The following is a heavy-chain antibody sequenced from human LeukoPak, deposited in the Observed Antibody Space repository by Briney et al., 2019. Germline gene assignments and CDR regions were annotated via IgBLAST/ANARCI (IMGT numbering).Heavy chain of an antibody. CDR1: GFTFSTCS. J-gene: IGHJ3*02. Sequence: GGSLRLSCAASGFTFSTCSMNWVRQAPGKGLEWVSSISSSSTYIYYADSVKGRFTISRDNAKNSLYLQMNRLRAEDTAVYYCAAGGSSWYVRAPNAFDIWGQGTMVTVSS. CDR3: AAGGSSWYVRAPNAFDI. CDR2: ISSSSTYI. V-gene: IGHV3-21*01. D-gene: IGHD6-13*01.